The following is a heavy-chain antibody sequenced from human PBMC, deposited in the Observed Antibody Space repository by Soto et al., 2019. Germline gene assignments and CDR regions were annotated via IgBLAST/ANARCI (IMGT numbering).Heavy chain of an antibody. CDR1: GFTFSSYS. CDR3: ARDMVRGVMPYRFDP. D-gene: IGHD3-10*01. Sequence: EVQLVESGGGLVKPGGSLRLSCAASGFTFSSYSMNWVRQAPGKGLEWVSSISSRSSYIYYADSVKGRFTISRDNAKTSRYLLMNSLRAEDTAVYYCARDMVRGVMPYRFDPWGQGTLVTVSS. J-gene: IGHJ5*02. V-gene: IGHV3-21*01. CDR2: ISSRSSYI.